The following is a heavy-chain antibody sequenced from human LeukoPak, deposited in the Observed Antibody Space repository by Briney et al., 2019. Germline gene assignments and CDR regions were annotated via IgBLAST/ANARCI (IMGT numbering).Heavy chain of an antibody. CDR1: GYTFTGYY. CDR3: ARVALRSAFVTDD. CDR2: INPNSGGT. D-gene: IGHD2/OR15-2a*01. Sequence: ASVKVSCKASGYTFTGYYMHWVRQAPGQGLEWMGWINPNSGGTNYAQKFQGRVTMTRDTSITTAYMELSRLRSDDTAVYYCARVALRSAFVTDDWGQGTLVTVSS. J-gene: IGHJ4*02. V-gene: IGHV1-2*02.